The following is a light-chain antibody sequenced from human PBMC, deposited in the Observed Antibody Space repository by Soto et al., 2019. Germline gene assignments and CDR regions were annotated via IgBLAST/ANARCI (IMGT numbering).Light chain of an antibody. V-gene: IGKV3-15*01. CDR2: GAS. CDR3: QQRGRSWIT. Sequence: IVRTQSPATLSVSPGERATLSCRASQSVSSNLAWYQQKPGQAPRLLIYGASTRATGIPARFSGSGSGTDGTITISRLEKEDCAVYYCQQRGRSWITFGQGTRLEIK. CDR1: QSVSSN. J-gene: IGKJ5*01.